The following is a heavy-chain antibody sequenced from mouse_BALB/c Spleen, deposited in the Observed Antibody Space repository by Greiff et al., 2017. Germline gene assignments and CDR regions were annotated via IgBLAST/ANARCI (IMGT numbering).Heavy chain of an antibody. CDR2: ISSGGSYT. V-gene: IGHV5-6*03. CDR3: ARHDEGYFDY. D-gene: IGHD2-3*01. Sequence: EVKLMESGGGLVKPGGSLKLSCAASGFTFSSYGMSWVRQTPDKRLEWVATISSGGSYTYYPDSVKGRFTISRDNAKNTLYLQMSSLKSEDTAMYYCARHDEGYFDYGGQGTTLTVSS. J-gene: IGHJ2*01. CDR1: GFTFSSYG.